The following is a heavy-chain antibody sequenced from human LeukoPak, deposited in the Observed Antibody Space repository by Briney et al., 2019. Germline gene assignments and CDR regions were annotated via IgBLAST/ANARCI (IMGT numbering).Heavy chain of an antibody. Sequence: PSETLSLTCAVSGYSISSGYYWAWIRQPPGKGLEWFGSIYHSGSTYYNPSLKSRVTISVDTSKNQFSLNLSSVTAADTAVYYCARSRERNRFGELGYWGQGTLVTVSS. J-gene: IGHJ4*02. CDR3: ARSRERNRFGELGY. D-gene: IGHD3-10*01. CDR2: IYHSGST. V-gene: IGHV4-38-2*01. CDR1: GYSISSGYY.